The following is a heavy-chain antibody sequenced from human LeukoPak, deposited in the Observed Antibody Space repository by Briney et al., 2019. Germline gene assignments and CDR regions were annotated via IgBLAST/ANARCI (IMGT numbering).Heavy chain of an antibody. V-gene: IGHV4-39*01. CDR1: GGSISSSSYY. CDR2: IYYSEST. Sequence: SETLSLTCTVSGGSISSSSYYWGWIRQPPGKGLEWIGSIYYSESTYYNPSLKSRVTISVDTSKNQFCLNLSSVTAADTAVYYCARLYYDSSGYYQICYFDYWGQGTLVTVSS. CDR3: ARLYYDSSGYYQICYFDY. J-gene: IGHJ4*02. D-gene: IGHD3-22*01.